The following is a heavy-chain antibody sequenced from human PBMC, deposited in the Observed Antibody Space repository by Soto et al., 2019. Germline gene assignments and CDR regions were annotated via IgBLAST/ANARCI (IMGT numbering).Heavy chain of an antibody. CDR2: ISAYNGNT. CDR3: ARDSALAARQGGSGFDY. Sequence: AAVNVSCKASGYTLTSYGISWVRQAPGQGLEWMGWISAYNGNTNYAQKLQGRVTMTTDTSTSTAYMELRSLRSDDTAVYYCARDSALAARQGGSGFDYWGQGTLVTVSS. V-gene: IGHV1-18*01. D-gene: IGHD6-6*01. J-gene: IGHJ4*02. CDR1: GYTLTSYG.